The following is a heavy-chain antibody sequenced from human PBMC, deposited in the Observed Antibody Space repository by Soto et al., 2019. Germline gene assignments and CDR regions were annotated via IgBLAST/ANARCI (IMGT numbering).Heavy chain of an antibody. CDR2: ISSTNTYI. J-gene: IGHJ4*02. Sequence: EVQLVESGGGLAKPGGSLRLSCAASGFLFNSYGMNWVRLSPRRGLEWISSISSTNTYIEYEDSVKVRFIISRDHAENSLLLQMNSLRAEDTAVYHCMRDRSPCMVFPDFDFWGQGGLVTVSS. D-gene: IGHD3-10*01. V-gene: IGHV3-21*01. CDR3: MRDRSPCMVFPDFDF. CDR1: GFLFNSYG.